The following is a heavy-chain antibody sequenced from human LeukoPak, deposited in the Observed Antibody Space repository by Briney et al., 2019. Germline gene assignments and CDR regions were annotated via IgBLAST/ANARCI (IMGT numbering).Heavy chain of an antibody. CDR1: GVSISSYY. D-gene: IGHD3-22*01. V-gene: IGHV4-4*07. CDR3: AREASYYYDSRGWDC. J-gene: IGHJ4*02. Sequence: SETLSLTCTVSGVSISSYYWSWIRQPAGKGLEWIGRIYTGGSTNYNPSLKSRVTMSVDTSKNQFSLKLSSVTAADTAVYYCAREASYYYDSRGWDCWGQGTLVTVSS. CDR2: IYTGGST.